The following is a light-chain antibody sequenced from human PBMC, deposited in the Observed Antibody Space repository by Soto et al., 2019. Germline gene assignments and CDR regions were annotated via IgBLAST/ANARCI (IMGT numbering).Light chain of an antibody. CDR3: SSYTTPRPV. Sequence: QSVLTQPASVSGSPGQSITISCTGTSSDIGDYNYVSWYQQHPGKAPKLMIDDVTNRPSGISNRFSGSKSGNTASLTISGLQAEDEADYYCSSYTTPRPVFGGGTKVTVL. CDR1: SSDIGDYNY. V-gene: IGLV2-14*01. CDR2: DVT. J-gene: IGLJ2*01.